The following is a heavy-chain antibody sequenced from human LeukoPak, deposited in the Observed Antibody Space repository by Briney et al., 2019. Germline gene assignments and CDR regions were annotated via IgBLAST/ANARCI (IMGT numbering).Heavy chain of an antibody. CDR3: ARLLIVGASSYFDY. Sequence: GSLRLSCAASGFTFSSNYMSWVRQAPGKGLEWVSVIYSGGSTYYADSVKGRFTISRHNSKNTLYLQMNSLRAEDTAVYYCARLLIVGASSYFDYWGQGTLVTVSS. D-gene: IGHD1-26*01. V-gene: IGHV3-53*04. CDR2: IYSGGST. CDR1: GFTFSSNY. J-gene: IGHJ4*02.